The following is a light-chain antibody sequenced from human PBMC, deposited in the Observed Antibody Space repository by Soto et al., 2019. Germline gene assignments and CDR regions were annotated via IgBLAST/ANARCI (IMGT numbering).Light chain of an antibody. CDR1: QGIRNY. Sequence: EVVLTQSPATLSLSPGERATLSCRASQGIRNYLAWYQQKPGQAPRLLIYDASNRATGIPARFSASGSGTDFTLTISSLEPEDFAVYYCQQRSNWPAVGQGTKVEIK. J-gene: IGKJ1*01. CDR3: QQRSNWPA. CDR2: DAS. V-gene: IGKV3-11*01.